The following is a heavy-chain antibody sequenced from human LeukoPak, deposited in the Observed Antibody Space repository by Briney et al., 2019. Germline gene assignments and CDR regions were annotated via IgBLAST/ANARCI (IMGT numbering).Heavy chain of an antibody. CDR3: ARMPRWGSGDSWQCQTYYYYGMDV. J-gene: IGHJ6*02. D-gene: IGHD2-15*01. V-gene: IGHV1-2*02. CDR1: AYTFTSYY. CDR2: IDPNSGGT. Sequence: ASVKVSCKASAYTFTSYYMDWVRQAPGQGLEWMGWIDPNSGGTNYAQKFQGRVTMTRDTSISTAYMEQSRLRSADTAVYDCARMPRWGSGDSWQCQTYYYYGMDVWGPGTTVTVSS.